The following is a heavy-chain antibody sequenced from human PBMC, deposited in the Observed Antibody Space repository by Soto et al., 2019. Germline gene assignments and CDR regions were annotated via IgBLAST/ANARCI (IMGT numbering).Heavy chain of an antibody. CDR1: GGTFSSYT. J-gene: IGHJ4*02. CDR3: ARARRRANIVDTIRNYYFDY. V-gene: IGHV1-69*02. CDR2: IIPILGIA. Sequence: SSVKVSCKASGGTFSSYTISWVRQAPGQGLEWMGRIIPILGIANYAQKFQGRVTITADKSTSTAYMELSSLRSEDTAVYYCARARRRANIVDTIRNYYFDYWGQGTLVTVSS. D-gene: IGHD5-12*01.